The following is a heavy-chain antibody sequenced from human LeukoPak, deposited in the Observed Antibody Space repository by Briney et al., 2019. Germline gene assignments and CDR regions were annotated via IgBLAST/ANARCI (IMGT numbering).Heavy chain of an antibody. CDR3: ARESDKSSSQRNYYYYMDV. D-gene: IGHD6-13*01. CDR1: GYTFTSYD. CDR2: MNPNSGNT. V-gene: IGHV1-8*03. J-gene: IGHJ6*03. Sequence: ASVKVSCKASGYTFTSYDINWVRQATGQGLEWMGWMNPNSGNTGYAQKFQGRVTITRNTSISTAYMELSSLRSEDTAVYYCARESDKSSSQRNYYYYMDVWGKGTTVTVSS.